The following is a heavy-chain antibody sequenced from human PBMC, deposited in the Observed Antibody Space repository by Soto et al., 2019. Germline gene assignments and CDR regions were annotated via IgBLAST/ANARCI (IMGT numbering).Heavy chain of an antibody. CDR3: AKGLYYYCSGSTYSLDY. Sequence: GGSLRLSCAASGFTFSSYGMHWVRQAPGKGLEWVAVISYDGSNKYYADSVKGRFTISRDNSKNTLYLQMNSLRAEDTAVYYCAKGLYYYCSGSTYSLDYWGQGTLVTVSS. D-gene: IGHD3-10*01. CDR1: GFTFSSYG. J-gene: IGHJ4*02. CDR2: ISYDGSNK. V-gene: IGHV3-30*18.